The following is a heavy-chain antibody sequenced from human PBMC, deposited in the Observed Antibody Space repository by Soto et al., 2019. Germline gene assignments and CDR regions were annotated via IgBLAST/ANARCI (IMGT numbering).Heavy chain of an antibody. CDR2: ISYDGSNK. V-gene: IGHV3-30-3*01. Sequence: GGSLRLSCAASGFTFSSYAMHWVRQAPGKGLEWVAVISYDGSNKYYADSVKGRFTISRDNSKNTLYLQMNSLRAEDTAVYYCARDTFDYDRKPRPFDYWGQGTLVTVSS. J-gene: IGHJ4*02. CDR3: ARDTFDYDRKPRPFDY. CDR1: GFTFSSYA. D-gene: IGHD3-22*01.